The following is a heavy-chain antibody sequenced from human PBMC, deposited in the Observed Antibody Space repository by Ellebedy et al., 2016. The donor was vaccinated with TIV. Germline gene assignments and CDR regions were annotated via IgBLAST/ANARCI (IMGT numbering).Heavy chain of an antibody. J-gene: IGHJ3*02. Sequence: PGGSLRLSCAASGFTFEDYTMHWVRQFPGKGLEWVSGISWNSGNVAYGESVKGRVTVSRDNTKNSLFLQIDSLRTEDTALYYCAKDKGPLYDVLTGGVFDMWGQGTLVTVS. V-gene: IGHV3-9*01. CDR2: ISWNSGNV. CDR3: AKDKGPLYDVLTGGVFDM. CDR1: GFTFEDYT. D-gene: IGHD3-9*01.